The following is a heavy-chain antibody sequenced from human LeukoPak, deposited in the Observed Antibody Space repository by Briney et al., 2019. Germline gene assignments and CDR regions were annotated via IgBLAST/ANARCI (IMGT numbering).Heavy chain of an antibody. CDR1: GFTFSNFA. Sequence: KPGVSLRLSCAASGFTFSNFAMTWVRQAPGKGLEWVSSIVGSSSTYYADSLKGRFTISRDNAKNSLYLQMNSLRAEDTAVYYCARIGAGSSRDYWGQGTLVTVSS. J-gene: IGHJ4*02. CDR2: IVGSSST. D-gene: IGHD6-13*01. CDR3: ARIGAGSSRDY. V-gene: IGHV3-21*01.